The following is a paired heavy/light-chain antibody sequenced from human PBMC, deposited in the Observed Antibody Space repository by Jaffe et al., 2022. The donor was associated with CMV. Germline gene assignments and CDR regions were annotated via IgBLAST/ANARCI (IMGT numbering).Heavy chain of an antibody. CDR2: VFYSGFT. Sequence: QVQLQESGPGLVKPSETLSLTCTVSGDSISNFYWSWIRQPPGKGLEWIGYVFYSGFTNSNPSLKNRVTISVDPSRNQFSLRLSSVTAADTAVYYCARQVSGSGNYFRRNPQINSGHFNYWGQGALVTVSS. D-gene: IGHD3-10*01. J-gene: IGHJ4*02. CDR1: GDSISNFY. V-gene: IGHV4-59*08. CDR3: ARQVSGSGNYFRRNPQINSGHFNY.
Light chain of an antibody. CDR3: QQYNSYPYT. J-gene: IGKJ2*01. CDR2: KAS. Sequence: DIQMTQSPSTLSASVGDRVTITCRASQSIGSWLAWYQQKPGKAPESLIYKASTLESGVPSRFSGSGSGTEFTLTISSLQPDDFTTYFCQQYNSYPYTFGQGTKLEIK. CDR1: QSIGSW. V-gene: IGKV1-5*03.